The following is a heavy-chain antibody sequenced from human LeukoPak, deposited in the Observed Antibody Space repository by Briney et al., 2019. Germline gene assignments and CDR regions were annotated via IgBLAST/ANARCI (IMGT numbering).Heavy chain of an antibody. V-gene: IGHV3-11*06. J-gene: IGHJ3*02. CDR3: TRLGLRWGSDAFDI. CDR2: ISSSSSST. Sequence: GGSLRLSCAASGFTFSDYYMSWIRQAPGKGLEWVSYISSSSSSTDYADSVKGRFTISRDNAKNSLFLQMNSLRAEDAAVYYCTRLGLRWGSDAFDIWGQGTMVTVSS. D-gene: IGHD4-23*01. CDR1: GFTFSDYY.